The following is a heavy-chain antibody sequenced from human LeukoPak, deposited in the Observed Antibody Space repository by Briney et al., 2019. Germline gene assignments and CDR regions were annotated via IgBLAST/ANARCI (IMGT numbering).Heavy chain of an antibody. J-gene: IGHJ4*02. V-gene: IGHV4-59*08. CDR2: FYNSGST. CDR1: GGSIILYY. CDR3: ARRLVGAAGYFDS. D-gene: IGHD1-26*01. Sequence: SETLSLTCDVSGGSIILYYWGWLRQPPGKALEWIGYFYNSGSTNYNPSLKSRVTISGDTSKNQFSLRLDSVTAADTAVYYCARRLVGAAGYFDSWGQGTLVTVSS.